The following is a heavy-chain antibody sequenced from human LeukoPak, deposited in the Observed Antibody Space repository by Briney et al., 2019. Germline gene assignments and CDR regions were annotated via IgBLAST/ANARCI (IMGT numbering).Heavy chain of an antibody. J-gene: IGHJ4*02. V-gene: IGHV3-7*01. CDR3: AKVGAFIAVDY. CDR1: GFTFSSYW. CDR2: IKQDGSEK. D-gene: IGHD6-19*01. Sequence: PGGSLRLSCAASGFTFSSYWMSWVRQAPGKGLEWVANIKQDGSEKYYVDSVKGRFTISRDNAKNSLYLQMNSLRAEDTAVYYCAKVGAFIAVDYWGQGTLVTVSS.